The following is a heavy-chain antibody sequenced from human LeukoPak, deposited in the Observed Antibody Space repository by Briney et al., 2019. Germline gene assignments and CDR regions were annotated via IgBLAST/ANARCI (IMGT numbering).Heavy chain of an antibody. CDR3: ARFAGIAAAGTINWFDP. J-gene: IGHJ5*02. CDR1: GGSFSGYY. D-gene: IGHD6-13*01. V-gene: IGHV4-34*01. Sequence: SETLSLTCAVYGGSFSGYYWSWIRQPPGKGLEWIGEINHSGSTNDNPSLKSRVTISVDTSKNQFSLKLSSVTAADTAVYYCARFAGIAAAGTINWFDPWGQGTLVTVSS. CDR2: INHSGST.